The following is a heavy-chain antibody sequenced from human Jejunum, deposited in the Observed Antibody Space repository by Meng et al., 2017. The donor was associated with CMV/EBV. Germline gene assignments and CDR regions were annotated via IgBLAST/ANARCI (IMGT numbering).Heavy chain of an antibody. CDR2: MNGDGSTT. J-gene: IGHJ4*02. CDR3: ARAGEYRFDY. D-gene: IGHD3-10*01. V-gene: IGHV3-74*01. Sequence: SCAASVFTFSSSWMHWVRQAPGKGLVWISRMNGDGSTTNHADSVTGRFAISRDNARNTLYLQMNSLRVEDTAVYYCARAGEYRFDYWGQGTLVTVSS. CDR1: VFTFSSSW.